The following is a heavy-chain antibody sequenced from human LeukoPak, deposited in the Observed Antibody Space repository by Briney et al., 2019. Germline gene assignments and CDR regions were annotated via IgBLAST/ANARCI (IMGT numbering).Heavy chain of an antibody. CDR3: ARLLLWFGESWYFDL. CDR2: IYTSGST. Sequence: SETLSLTCTVSGGSISSGSYYWSWIRQPAGKGLEWIGRIYTSGSTNYNPSLKSRVTISVDTSKNQFSLKLSSVTVADTAVYHCARLLLWFGESWYFDLWGRGTLVTVSS. D-gene: IGHD3-10*01. J-gene: IGHJ2*01. CDR1: GGSISSGSYY. V-gene: IGHV4-61*02.